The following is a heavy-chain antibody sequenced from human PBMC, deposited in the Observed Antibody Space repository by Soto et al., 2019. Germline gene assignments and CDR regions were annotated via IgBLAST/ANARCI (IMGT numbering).Heavy chain of an antibody. D-gene: IGHD4-17*01. V-gene: IGHV3-74*01. Sequence: EVQLVESGGGLVQPGGSLRLSCAASGFTFSSYWMHWVRQAPGKGLVWVSRINSDGSTTNYADSVKGRFTIXXXXXXXXXXXXXNSLRAEDTAVYYCARDLTTEGYWGQGTLVTVSS. CDR3: ARDLTTEGY. CDR2: INSDGSTT. J-gene: IGHJ4*02. CDR1: GFTFSSYW.